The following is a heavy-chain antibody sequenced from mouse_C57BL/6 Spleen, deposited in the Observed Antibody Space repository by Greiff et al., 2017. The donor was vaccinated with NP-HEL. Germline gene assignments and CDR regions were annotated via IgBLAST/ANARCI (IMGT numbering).Heavy chain of an antibody. J-gene: IGHJ2*01. D-gene: IGHD1-1*01. CDR1: GFTFSSYA. CDR2: ISDGGSYT. V-gene: IGHV5-4*03. Sequence: EVKLVESGGGLVKPGGSLKLSCAASGFTFSSYAMSWVRQTPEKRLAWVATISDGGSYTYYPDNVKGRFTISRDNAKNNLYMQMRHLKSEDTAMYYCARGIITTVVGYFDYWGQGTTLTVSS. CDR3: ARGIITTVVGYFDY.